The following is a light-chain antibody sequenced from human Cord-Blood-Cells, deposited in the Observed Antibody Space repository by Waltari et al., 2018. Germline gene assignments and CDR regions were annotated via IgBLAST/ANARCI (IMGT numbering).Light chain of an antibody. CDR2: DAS. CDR1: QSISSW. V-gene: IGKV1-5*01. J-gene: IGKJ3*01. Sequence: DIQMTQSPSTLSASVGDRVTITCRASQSISSWLAWYQQKPGKAPKLLIYDASSLESGVPSRFSGSGSGTEFTLTIGSLQPNDFATYYCQQSYSTPFTFGPGTKVDIK. CDR3: QQSYSTPFT.